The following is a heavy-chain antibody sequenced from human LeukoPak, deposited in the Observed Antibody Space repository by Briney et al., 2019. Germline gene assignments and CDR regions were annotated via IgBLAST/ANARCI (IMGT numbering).Heavy chain of an antibody. D-gene: IGHD3-3*01. CDR1: GFNFSNYW. J-gene: IGHJ4*02. Sequence: GGSLRLSCAASGFNFSNYWMLGVRQARGKGRVCFSRINKDGAITDYAHSVKVRFTIARDNDKNTLYLQMNSVRVEDTAVYFCVRLLDLDFWGQGTLVTVSS. V-gene: IGHV3-74*01. CDR2: INKDGAIT. CDR3: VRLLDLDF.